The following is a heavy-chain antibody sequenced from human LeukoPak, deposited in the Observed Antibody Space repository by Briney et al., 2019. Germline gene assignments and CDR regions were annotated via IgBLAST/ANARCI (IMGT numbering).Heavy chain of an antibody. CDR3: AAAGYYDSSGYSSFDY. CDR1: GYTFTGYY. CDR2: INPNSGGT. V-gene: IGHV1-2*02. J-gene: IGHJ4*02. Sequence: ASVKVSCKASGYTFTGYYMYWVRQAPGQGLEWMGWINPNSGGTNYAQKFQGRVTMTRDTSISTAYMELSRLRSDDTAVYYCAAAGYYDSSGYSSFDYWGQGTLVTVSS. D-gene: IGHD3-22*01.